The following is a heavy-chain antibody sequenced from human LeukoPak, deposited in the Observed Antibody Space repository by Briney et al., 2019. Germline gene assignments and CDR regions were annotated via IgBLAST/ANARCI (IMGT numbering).Heavy chain of an antibody. D-gene: IGHD5-12*01. Sequence: GGSLRLSCAASGFTFSSYWMSWVRQAPGKGLEWVANIKEDGSGKYYVDSVKGRFTISRDNAKKSLYLQMNSLRAEDTAVYYCAKETSGYALFDYWGQGTLVTVSS. J-gene: IGHJ4*02. V-gene: IGHV3-7*03. CDR3: AKETSGYALFDY. CDR2: IKEDGSGK. CDR1: GFTFSSYW.